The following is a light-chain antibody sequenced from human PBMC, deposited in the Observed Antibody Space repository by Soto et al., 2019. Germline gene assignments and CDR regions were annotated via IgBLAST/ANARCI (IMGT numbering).Light chain of an antibody. CDR2: GAS. CDR1: QSVSSSY. V-gene: IGKV3-20*01. CDR3: QQYGSSTGT. Sequence: EIVLTQSPGTLSLSPGERATLSCRASQSVSSSYLAWYQQKPGQAPRLLIYGASSRATGIPDRFSGSGSGTDFVLTISRLEPEDFAVYYCQQYGSSTGTCGQGTKVEIK. J-gene: IGKJ1*01.